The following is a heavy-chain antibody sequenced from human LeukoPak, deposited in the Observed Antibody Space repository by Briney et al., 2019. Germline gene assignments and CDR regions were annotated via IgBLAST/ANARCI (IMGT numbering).Heavy chain of an antibody. CDR1: GFTFNSYA. J-gene: IGHJ4*02. V-gene: IGHV3-7*01. D-gene: IGHD4-17*01. CDR2: IRHDGSEQ. CDR3: ARDKYGAYSDF. Sequence: GGSLRLSCAASGFTFNSYAMSWVRQAPGKGLEWVANIRHDGSEQYYVDSVKGRFTISRDNGRNLLYLQMNSLRVEDTAVYYCARDKYGAYSDFWGQGTLVTVSS.